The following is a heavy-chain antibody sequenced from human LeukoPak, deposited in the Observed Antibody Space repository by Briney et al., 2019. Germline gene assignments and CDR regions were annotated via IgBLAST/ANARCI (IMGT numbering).Heavy chain of an antibody. CDR2: ISSSGDST. CDR1: GFPFSRYA. D-gene: IGHD6-13*01. CDR3: AKDPSSWSQGYFDL. V-gene: IGHV3-23*01. Sequence: PGGSLRLSCTASGFPFSRYAMSWVRQAPGKGLEWVSGISSSGDSTYYADSVKGRFTISRDNSKNTLYLQMNSLRAEDTAVYYCAKDPSSWSQGYFDLWGRGTLVTVSS. J-gene: IGHJ2*01.